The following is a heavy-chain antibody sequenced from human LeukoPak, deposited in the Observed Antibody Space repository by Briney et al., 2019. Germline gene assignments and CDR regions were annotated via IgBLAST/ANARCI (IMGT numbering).Heavy chain of an antibody. CDR2: IWYDGSNK. D-gene: IGHD1-14*01. V-gene: IGHV3-33*01. J-gene: IGHJ3*02. Sequence: GGSLRLSCAASGFTFSSYGMHWVRQAPGKGLEWVAVIWYDGSNKYYADSVKGRFTISRDNAKNSLYLQMNSLRDEDTAVYYCARGTWVSDRTFDTWGQGTVVTVSS. CDR3: ARGTWVSDRTFDT. CDR1: GFTFSSYG.